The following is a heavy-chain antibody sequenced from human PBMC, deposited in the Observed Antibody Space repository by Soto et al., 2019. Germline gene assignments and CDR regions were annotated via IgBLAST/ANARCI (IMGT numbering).Heavy chain of an antibody. CDR3: ARDLWCYCGTDCYPLDF. CDR2: IYYSGST. J-gene: IGHJ6*02. CDR1: GGSISSYY. Sequence: SETLSLTCTVSGGSISSYYWSWIRQPPGKGLEWIGYIYYSGSTNYNPSLKSRVTISVDTSKNQFSLKLNSVTAADTAVYYCARDLWCYCGTDCYPLDFWGQGTTVTVSS. V-gene: IGHV4-59*01. D-gene: IGHD2-21*02.